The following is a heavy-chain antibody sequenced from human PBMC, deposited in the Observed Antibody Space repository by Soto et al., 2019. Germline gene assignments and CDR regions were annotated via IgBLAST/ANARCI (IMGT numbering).Heavy chain of an antibody. Sequence: QVQLVESGGGVVQPGTSLRLSCAASGFTFSSYAMHWVRQAPGKGLEWVAVISYDGSNKFYADSVKGRFTISRDNSKNTLYLQMNSLRAEDTAVYYCARAGDYKFDYWGQGTLVTVSS. J-gene: IGHJ4*02. CDR1: GFTFSSYA. CDR3: ARAGDYKFDY. V-gene: IGHV3-30-3*01. D-gene: IGHD4-4*01. CDR2: ISYDGSNK.